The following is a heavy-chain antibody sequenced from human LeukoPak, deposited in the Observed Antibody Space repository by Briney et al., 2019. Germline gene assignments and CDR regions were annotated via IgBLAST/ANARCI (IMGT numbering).Heavy chain of an antibody. Sequence: ASVKVSCKASGYTFTSYDINWVRQATGQGLEWMGGIIPMFGTAKYAQKFQGRVTITADKSTSTAYMELSSLRSEDTAVYYCAREGGSHPSIDYWGQGTLVTVSS. CDR1: GYTFTSYD. J-gene: IGHJ4*02. V-gene: IGHV1-69*06. CDR2: IIPMFGTA. D-gene: IGHD1-26*01. CDR3: AREGGSHPSIDY.